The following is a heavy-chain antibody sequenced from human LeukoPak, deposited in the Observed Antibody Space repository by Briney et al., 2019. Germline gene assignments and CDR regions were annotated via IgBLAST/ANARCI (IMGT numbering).Heavy chain of an antibody. D-gene: IGHD5-18*01. CDR2: IYYSGST. CDR3: ARVQDRGYSHGVDY. Sequence: SGTLSLTCTVSGGSISSYYWSWIRQPPGKGLEWIGYIYYSGSTNYNPSLKSRVTISVDTSKNQFSLKLSSVTAADTAVYYCARVQDRGYSHGVDYWGQGTLVTVSS. J-gene: IGHJ4*02. V-gene: IGHV4-59*08. CDR1: GGSISSYY.